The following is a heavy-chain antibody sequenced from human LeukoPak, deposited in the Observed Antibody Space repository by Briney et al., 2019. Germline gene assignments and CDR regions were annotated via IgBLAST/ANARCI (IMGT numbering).Heavy chain of an antibody. V-gene: IGHV3-23*01. CDR2: IRGSGGST. D-gene: IGHD2/OR15-2a*01. CDR3: AKKHSTGLDH. CDR1: GFTFSSYA. Sequence: PGRSLRLSCAASGFTFSSYAMSWVRQAAGKGLGWVSDIRGSGGSTYYADCVKGRFTISRDNSKNTLYLQMNSLRAEDTAVYYCAKKHSTGLDHWGQGTLVTVSS. J-gene: IGHJ5*02.